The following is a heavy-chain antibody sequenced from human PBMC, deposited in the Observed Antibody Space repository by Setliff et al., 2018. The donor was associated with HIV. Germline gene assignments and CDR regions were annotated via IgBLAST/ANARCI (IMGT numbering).Heavy chain of an antibody. CDR2: IYTSGST. J-gene: IGHJ4*02. CDR3: ARVPLGGYFDY. D-gene: IGHD3-10*01. Sequence: KTSETLSLTCTVSGGSISSYYWSWIRQPPGKGLEWIGYIYTSGSTNYNPSLKSRVTISVDTSKNQFSLKLSSVTAADTAVYYCARVPLGGYFDYWGQGTLVTVSS. CDR1: GGSISSYY. V-gene: IGHV4-4*08.